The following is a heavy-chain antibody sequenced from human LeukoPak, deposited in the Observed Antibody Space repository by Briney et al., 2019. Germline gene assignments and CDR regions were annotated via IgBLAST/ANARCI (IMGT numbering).Heavy chain of an antibody. D-gene: IGHD3-10*01. Sequence: SGGSLRLSCAASGFIFSDHYMDWVGLPPGKGLDWVGRIRNKAQRHTTVYAASVRGRFTVSRDDSRNSLYLQMNSLEDDDTAVYYCGRTLVRSSGNYYFDSWGQGTLVTVSS. J-gene: IGHJ4*01. CDR3: GRTLVRSSGNYYFDS. V-gene: IGHV3-72*01. CDR2: IRNKAQRHTT. CDR1: GFIFSDHY.